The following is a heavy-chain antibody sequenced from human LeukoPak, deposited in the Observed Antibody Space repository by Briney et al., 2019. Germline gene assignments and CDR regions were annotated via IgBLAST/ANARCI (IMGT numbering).Heavy chain of an antibody. J-gene: IGHJ4*02. V-gene: IGHV3-72*01. D-gene: IGHD3-10*01. CDR2: TRDKVNTYTT. CDR1: GLTSSDHS. Sequence: PGGSLRLSCAASGLTSSDHSMDWVRQAPGKGLEWVGRTRDKVNTYTTDYAASVKGRFIISRDDSKNSLYLQMNSLKTEDTAVYYCVAMIRGVGYWGQGTLVTVSP. CDR3: VAMIRGVGY.